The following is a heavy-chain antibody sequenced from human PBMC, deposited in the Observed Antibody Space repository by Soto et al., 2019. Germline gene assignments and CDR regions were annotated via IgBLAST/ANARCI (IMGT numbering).Heavy chain of an antibody. CDR3: ARGVDFEGFSPYGMDV. V-gene: IGHV4-30-4*01. J-gene: IGHJ6*02. CDR1: GGSINTGDYY. CDR2: IYYSGTT. Sequence: QMQLQESGPGLVKASQTLSLTCTVSGGSINTGDYYWTWIRQPRGKGLEWIGYIYYSGTTYYNPSLKGRVSLSLDTSKNHFSLRLTSVTAADTAVYYCARGVDFEGFSPYGMDVWGQGTTVTVSS. D-gene: IGHD3-3*01.